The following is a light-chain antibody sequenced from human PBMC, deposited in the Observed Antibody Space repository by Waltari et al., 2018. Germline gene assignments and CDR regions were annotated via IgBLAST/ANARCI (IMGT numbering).Light chain of an antibody. CDR2: DAS. J-gene: IGKJ1*01. V-gene: IGKV3-11*01. CDR3: QQRSNWRT. Sequence: EIVLTQSPATLSLSPGERATLSCRASQSVSSYLAWYQQKPGQAPRLLIYDASNRATGIPARFSSSGSGTDFTLTISSLEPEDFAVYYCQQRSNWRTFGQGTKVEIK. CDR1: QSVSSY.